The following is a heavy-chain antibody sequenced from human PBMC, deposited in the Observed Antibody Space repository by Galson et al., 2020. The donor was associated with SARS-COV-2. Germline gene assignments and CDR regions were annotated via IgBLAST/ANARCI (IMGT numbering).Heavy chain of an antibody. CDR3: ARGDMGNDYFDY. CDR1: GFTFSSYW. Sequence: ALHGESLKISCAASGFTFSSYWMHWVRQAPGKGLVCVSRIYSEGSSTSYADSVKGRFTISGDNAKNTLYLQMNSLRAEDTAVYYCARGDMGNDYFDYWGQGTLVTVSS. V-gene: IGHV3-74*01. J-gene: IGHJ4*02. CDR2: IYSEGSST. D-gene: IGHD7-27*01.